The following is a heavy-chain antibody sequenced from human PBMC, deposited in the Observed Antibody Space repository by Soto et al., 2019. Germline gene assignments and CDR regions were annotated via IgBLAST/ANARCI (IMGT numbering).Heavy chain of an antibody. CDR2: ISAYNGNT. CDR3: ARDGVLRFLEWLLPNNWFDP. V-gene: IGHV1-18*01. CDR1: GYTFTSYG. D-gene: IGHD3-3*01. J-gene: IGHJ5*02. Sequence: ASVKVSCKDSGYTFTSYGISCVRQAPRQGLEWMGWISAYNGNTNYAQKLQGRVTMTTDTSTSTAYMELRSLRSDDTAVYYCARDGVLRFLEWLLPNNWFDPWGQGTLVTVSS.